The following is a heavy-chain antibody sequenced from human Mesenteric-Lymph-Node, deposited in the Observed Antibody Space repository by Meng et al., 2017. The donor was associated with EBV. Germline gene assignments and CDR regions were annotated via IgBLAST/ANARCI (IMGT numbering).Heavy chain of an antibody. D-gene: IGHD2-15*01. V-gene: IGHV2-5*02. J-gene: IGHJ4*02. Sequence: QITLKESGPTLVKPTQTLTLTCPFSGFSLSTSGVGVGWIRQPPGKALEWLSLIYWDDDKLYSTSLKSRLTITKDTSKNQVVLTMTKMDPVDTATYFCAHTYCSGGSCYTPFDYWGQGPLVTVYS. CDR1: GFSLSTSGVG. CDR3: AHTYCSGGSCYTPFDY. CDR2: IYWDDDK.